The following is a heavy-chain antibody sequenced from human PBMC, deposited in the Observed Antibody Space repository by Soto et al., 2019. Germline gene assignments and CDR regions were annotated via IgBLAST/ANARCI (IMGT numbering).Heavy chain of an antibody. V-gene: IGHV3-15*01. J-gene: IGHJ4*02. CDR1: GFTSSNAW. CDR2: IKGEADGGTT. D-gene: IGHD3-22*01. Sequence: GGSRRLSCAASGFTSSNAWLSWVRQAPGKGLEWVGRIKGEADGGTTDYAAPVKGRITISRDHSKDTLYLHMNSLKTEDTAVYYCTTGLSNGYYNFDYWGQGT. CDR3: TTGLSNGYYNFDY.